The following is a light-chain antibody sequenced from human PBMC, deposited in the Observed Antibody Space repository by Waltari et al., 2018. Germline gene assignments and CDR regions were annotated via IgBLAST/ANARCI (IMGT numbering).Light chain of an antibody. CDR2: GAS. V-gene: IGKV3-20*01. J-gene: IGKJ1*01. CDR3: QMYVRLPVT. CDR1: QSVGRS. Sequence: ETVLMQSPGTLSLSPGEGATLSCRASQSVGRSLVWYQQKPGRAPRLLIYGASTRATGIPDRFTGSGSGTDFSLTISRLEPEDFAVYYCQMYVRLPVTFGQGTKVEI.